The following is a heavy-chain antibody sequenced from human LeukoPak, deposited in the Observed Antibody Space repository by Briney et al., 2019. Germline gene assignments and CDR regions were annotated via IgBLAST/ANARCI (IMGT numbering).Heavy chain of an antibody. CDR2: IYYSGST. Sequence: SETLSLTCTVSGGSTSSSSYYWGWIRQPPGKGLEWIGSIYYSGSTYYNPSLKSRVTISVDTSKNQFSLKLSSVTAADTAVYYCARVGYYDSSGIDYWGQGTLVTVSS. J-gene: IGHJ4*02. V-gene: IGHV4-39*07. D-gene: IGHD3-22*01. CDR3: ARVGYYDSSGIDY. CDR1: GGSTSSSSYY.